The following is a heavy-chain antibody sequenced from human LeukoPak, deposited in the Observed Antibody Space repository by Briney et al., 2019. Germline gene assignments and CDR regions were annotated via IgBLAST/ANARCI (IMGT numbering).Heavy chain of an antibody. CDR3: VKSYGLYVWGSSIDY. CDR1: GFTFSSYA. Sequence: PGGSLRLSCSASGFTFSSYAMHWVRQAPGKGLEYVSAISSNGGSTYYADSVKGRFTISRDNSMNTLYLQMSSLRAEDTAAYHCVKSYGLYVWGSSIDYWGQGTLVTVSS. D-gene: IGHD3-16*01. J-gene: IGHJ4*02. CDR2: ISSNGGST. V-gene: IGHV3-64D*06.